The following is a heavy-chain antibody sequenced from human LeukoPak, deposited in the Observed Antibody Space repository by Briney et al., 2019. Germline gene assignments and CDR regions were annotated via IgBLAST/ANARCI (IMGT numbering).Heavy chain of an antibody. CDR1: GFTFSATW. CDR3: TTGGDVIVAGTRAFDI. CDR2: IKSEIDGGAK. V-gene: IGHV3-15*07. Sequence: GGSLRLSCAASGFTFSATWMNWVRQAPGKGPEWVGRIKSEIDGGAKDYAAPVQGRFTISRDNSQATLYLQMNSLKTEDTAVYYSTTGGDVIVAGTRAFDIWGQGTMVTVSS. J-gene: IGHJ3*02. D-gene: IGHD5-12*01.